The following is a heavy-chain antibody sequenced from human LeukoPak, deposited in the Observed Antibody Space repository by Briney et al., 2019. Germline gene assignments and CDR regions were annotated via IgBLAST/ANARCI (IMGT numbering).Heavy chain of an antibody. J-gene: IGHJ4*02. CDR1: GFTFSSYS. D-gene: IGHD3-10*01. CDR2: ISSSSSYI. V-gene: IGHV3-21*01. Sequence: GGSLRLSCAASGFTFSSYSMNWVRRAPGKGLEWVSSISSSSSYIYYADSVKGRFTISRDNAKNSLYLQMNSLRAEDTAVYYCARVAENYYGSGSSDYWGQGTLVTVSS. CDR3: ARVAENYYGSGSSDY.